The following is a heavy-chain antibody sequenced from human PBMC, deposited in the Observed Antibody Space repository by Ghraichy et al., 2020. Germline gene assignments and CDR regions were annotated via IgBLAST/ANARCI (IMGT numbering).Heavy chain of an antibody. Sequence: LRLSCAGSGFKFEDYAMHWVRQVPGKGLEWVSGISWNSVTKVYADSVKGRFTISRDNAKNSLYLQLSSLTTEDSALYYCAKQATPTLFYYYRLDVWGRGTTVAVSS. CDR1: GFKFEDYA. CDR3: AKQATPTLFYYYRLDV. V-gene: IGHV3-9*01. J-gene: IGHJ6*02. CDR2: ISWNSVTK.